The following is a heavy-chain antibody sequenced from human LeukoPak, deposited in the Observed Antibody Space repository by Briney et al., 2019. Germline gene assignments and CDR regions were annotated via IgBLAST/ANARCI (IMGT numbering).Heavy chain of an antibody. CDR1: GFTFSSYG. CDR3: AKSSPPPLRY. J-gene: IGHJ4*02. CDR2: ISYDGSNK. Sequence: GGSLRLTCAASGFTFSSYGMHWVRQAPGKGLEWVAVISYDGSNKYYADSVKGRFTISRDNSKNTLYLQMNSLRAEDTAVYYCAKSSPPPLRYWGQGTLVTVSS. V-gene: IGHV3-30*18.